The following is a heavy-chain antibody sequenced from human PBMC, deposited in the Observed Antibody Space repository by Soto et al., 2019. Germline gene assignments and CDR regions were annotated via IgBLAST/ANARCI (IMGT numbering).Heavy chain of an antibody. D-gene: IGHD3-16*02. CDR2: IYSSGRT. CDR3: ARMGLHLGELSRNWFDP. J-gene: IGHJ5*02. V-gene: IGHV4-31*03. CDR1: GGSINYGEFY. Sequence: QVQLQESGPGLVKDSQTLSLTCRLSGGSINYGEFYWNWISQSPGKGLEWIGYIYSSGRTHYNPSLKSRVNMSLDTSNNLLSLRLRSVTAADTTVYYCARMGLHLGELSRNWFDPWGRGTPVTVSS.